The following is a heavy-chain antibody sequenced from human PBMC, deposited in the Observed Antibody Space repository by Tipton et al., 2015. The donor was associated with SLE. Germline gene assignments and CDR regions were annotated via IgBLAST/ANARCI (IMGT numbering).Heavy chain of an antibody. CDR1: GGSFSGYY. Sequence: TLSLTCAVYGGSFSGYYWSWIRQPPGKGLEWIGEINHSGSTNYNPSLKSRVTISVDTSKNQFSLKLSSVTAADTAVYYCARAPTIFGVVRGDGAFDIWGQGTMVTVSS. D-gene: IGHD3-3*01. J-gene: IGHJ3*02. V-gene: IGHV4-34*01. CDR3: ARAPTIFGVVRGDGAFDI. CDR2: INHSGST.